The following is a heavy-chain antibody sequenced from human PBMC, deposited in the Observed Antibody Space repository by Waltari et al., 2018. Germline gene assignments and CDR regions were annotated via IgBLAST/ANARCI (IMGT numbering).Heavy chain of an antibody. CDR1: GFTFSSYA. CDR3: ARQVTTNAFDI. J-gene: IGHJ3*02. V-gene: IGHV3-64*01. CDR2: ISSNGGST. Sequence: EVQLVESGGGLVQPGGSLRLSCAASGFTFSSYAMHWVRQAPGKGLEYVSAISSNGGSTYYANSVKGRFSISRDKSNNTLYLQMGSLRAEDMAVYYCARQVTTNAFDIWGQGTMVTVSS. D-gene: IGHD4-17*01.